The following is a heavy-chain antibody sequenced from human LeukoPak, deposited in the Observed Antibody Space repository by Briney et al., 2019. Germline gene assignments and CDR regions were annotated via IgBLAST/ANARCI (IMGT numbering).Heavy chain of an antibody. V-gene: IGHV3-30-3*01. D-gene: IGHD4-11*01. CDR1: EFAFSSYA. CDR3: ARDPVSTVLRINPDY. Sequence: GGSLRLSCAASEFAFSSYAMLWVRQAPGKGLEWVAAISNDGNNKYYADSVKGRFTISRDNSKNTLYLQMNSLRDEDTALYYCARDPVSTVLRINPDYWGQGTLVTVSS. CDR2: ISNDGNNK. J-gene: IGHJ4*02.